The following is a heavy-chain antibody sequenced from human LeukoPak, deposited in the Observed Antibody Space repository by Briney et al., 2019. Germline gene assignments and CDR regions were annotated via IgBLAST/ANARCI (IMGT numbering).Heavy chain of an antibody. J-gene: IGHJ5*02. Sequence: GGSLRLSCAASGFTFSSYSMNWVRQAPGKGLEWVSYVSSSSSTIYYADSVKGRFTISRDNAKNSLYLQMNSLRAEDTAVYYCASAFYSGSSWGQGTLFTVSS. V-gene: IGHV3-48*04. CDR2: VSSSSSTI. D-gene: IGHD1-26*01. CDR1: GFTFSSYS. CDR3: ASAFYSGSS.